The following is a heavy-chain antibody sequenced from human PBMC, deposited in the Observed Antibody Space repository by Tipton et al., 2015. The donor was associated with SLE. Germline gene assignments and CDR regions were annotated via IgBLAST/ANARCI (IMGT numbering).Heavy chain of an antibody. CDR1: GGSITSSDSS. CDR2: IYYSGSP. J-gene: IGHJ4*02. V-gene: IGHV4-39*07. Sequence: TLSLTCSVSGGSITSSDSSWGWIRQPPGEGLESIGSIYYSGSPSYNPSLRSRVAISVYTSKNQFSLKLSSVTAADTAVYYCARTNRLPYRVHFDSWGQGTLVTVSS. CDR3: ARTNRLPYRVHFDS. D-gene: IGHD1-14*01.